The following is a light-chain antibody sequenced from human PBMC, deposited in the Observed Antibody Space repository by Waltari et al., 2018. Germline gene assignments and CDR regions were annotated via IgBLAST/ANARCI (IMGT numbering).Light chain of an antibody. CDR2: RND. CDR3: ATWDESPSGHWV. V-gene: IGLV1-44*01. CDR1: PSNLGATA. Sequence: QSVLSQPPSASATPAQRVTISCPGRPSNLGATAVNWYQQVPGKAPKRLIYRNDLRPSGVPDRFSGSKSGTSASLAISGLQSEDEADYYCATWDESPSGHWVFGGGTKVTVL. J-gene: IGLJ3*02.